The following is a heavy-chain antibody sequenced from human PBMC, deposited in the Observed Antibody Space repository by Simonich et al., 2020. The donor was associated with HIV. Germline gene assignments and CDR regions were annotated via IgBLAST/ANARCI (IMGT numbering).Heavy chain of an antibody. V-gene: IGHV4-34*01. J-gene: IGHJ4*02. CDR2: INHSGST. CDR1: GGSFSGYY. Sequence: QVQLQQWGAGLLKPSETLSLTCAVYGGSFSGYYWSWIRQPPGKVLEWSGEINHSGSTNYNPSPNSRVTISVDTSKNQFSLKLSSVTAADTAVYYCARRHPTTVTTPYFDYWGQGTLVTVSS. CDR3: ARRHPTTVTTPYFDY. D-gene: IGHD4-17*01.